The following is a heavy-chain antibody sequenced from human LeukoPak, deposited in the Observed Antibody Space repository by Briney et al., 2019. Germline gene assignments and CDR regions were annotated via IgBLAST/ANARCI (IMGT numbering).Heavy chain of an antibody. CDR2: INGGSGYT. D-gene: IGHD3-22*01. CDR1: EYTFTDYT. V-gene: IGHV1-3*01. Sequence: ASVKVSCKASEYTFTDYTMHWLRQAPGQRLDWMGWINGGSGYTKYSPEFQGRVTITRDTSASTAYMELSSLRSEDTAVYYCANPRYDSSGYYYVDWGQGTLVTVSS. J-gene: IGHJ4*02. CDR3: ANPRYDSSGYYYVD.